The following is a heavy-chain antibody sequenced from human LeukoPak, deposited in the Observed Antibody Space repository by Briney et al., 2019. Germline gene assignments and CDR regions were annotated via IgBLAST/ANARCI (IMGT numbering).Heavy chain of an antibody. J-gene: IGHJ4*02. CDR1: GYTFTDYY. D-gene: IGHD2-2*01. V-gene: IGHV1-2*02. CDR3: ATGAEDQVLAFDF. CDR2: IHPASGDT. Sequence: ASVKVSCKASGYTFTDYYLHWVRQAPGQGLEWMGWIHPASGDTKSAEKFQGRVAMTRDTSISTAYMELSRLMSDDTDVYYCATGAEDQVLAFDFWGQGTLVTVSS.